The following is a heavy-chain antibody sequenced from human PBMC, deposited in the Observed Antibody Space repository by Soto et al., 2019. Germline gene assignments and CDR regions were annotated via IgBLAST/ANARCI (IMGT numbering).Heavy chain of an antibody. D-gene: IGHD3-3*01. CDR3: ARAGLAVPRSGEYGLDV. V-gene: IGHV1-2*02. CDR1: GYTFTDYY. J-gene: IGHJ6*02. Sequence: QVQVVQSGAEVKKPGASVRVSCKASGYTFTDYYIHWVRQAPGQGLEWMGWVNPKSGGTKSPQEFQGRVSMTRDTSTTTAYMELSSLRSDATAVYYCARAGLAVPRSGEYGLDVCGQGTTVTVS. CDR2: VNPKSGGT.